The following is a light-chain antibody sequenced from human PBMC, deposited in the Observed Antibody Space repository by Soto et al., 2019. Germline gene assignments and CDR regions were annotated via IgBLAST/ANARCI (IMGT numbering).Light chain of an antibody. CDR1: QSISTY. V-gene: IGKV3-11*01. J-gene: IGKJ4*01. Sequence: EIVLTQSPSTLSLSPGERATLSCRASQSISTYLAWYQHKPGQAPRLLIFDASNRATGIPARFSGSGSGTDFTLTISGLQPDDVAIYYCQQRSKCPPDFGGGTKVEIK. CDR3: QQRSKCPPD. CDR2: DAS.